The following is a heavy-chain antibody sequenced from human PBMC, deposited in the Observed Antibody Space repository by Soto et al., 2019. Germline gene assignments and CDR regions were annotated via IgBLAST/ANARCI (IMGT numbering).Heavy chain of an antibody. CDR3: ARIVGADRRWFDP. CDR2: ISAYNGNT. V-gene: IGHV1-18*01. J-gene: IGHJ5*02. CDR1: VYTFTNYG. Sequence: ASVKVSCKASVYTFTNYGLTWVRQAPGQGLEWMGWISAYNGNTNYAQKLQGRVTMTTDTSTTTAYMELRSLRSDDTAVYYCARIVGADRRWFDPWGQGTLVTVSS. D-gene: IGHD1-26*01.